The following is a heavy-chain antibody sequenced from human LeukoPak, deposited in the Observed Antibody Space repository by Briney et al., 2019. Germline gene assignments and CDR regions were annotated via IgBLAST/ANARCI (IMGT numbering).Heavy chain of an antibody. V-gene: IGHV3-23*01. CDR2: ISGSGVST. J-gene: IGHJ4*02. CDR3: ASLVVTGAGLVY. Sequence: GGSLRLSCAASGFTFSSYAMTWLRQAPGKGLEWVSSISGSGVSTYYADSVKGRVTISRDNAKNSLYLQMNSLRAEDTAVYYCASLVVTGAGLVYWGQGTLVTVSS. D-gene: IGHD2-2*01. CDR1: GFTFSSYA.